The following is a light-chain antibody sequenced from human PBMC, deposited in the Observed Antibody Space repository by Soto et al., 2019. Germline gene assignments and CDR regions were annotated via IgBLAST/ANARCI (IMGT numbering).Light chain of an antibody. CDR3: SSYTSSSIYV. J-gene: IGLJ1*01. Sequence: QAVVTQPASVSGSPGQSITISCTGTSSDVGGYNHVSWYQQHPGKAPKLMIYEVNNRPSGVSNRFSGSKSGNTASLTISGLQAEDEADYYCSSYTSSSIYVFGSGTKLTVL. CDR2: EVN. V-gene: IGLV2-14*01. CDR1: SSDVGGYNH.